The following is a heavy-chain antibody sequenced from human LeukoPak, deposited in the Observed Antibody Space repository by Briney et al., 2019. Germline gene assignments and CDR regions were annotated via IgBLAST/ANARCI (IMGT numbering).Heavy chain of an antibody. Sequence: AGGSLRLSCAASGFTFSNAWMSWVRQAPGKGLKWVGRIKRKTDGGTTDYAAPVKGRFTISRDDSKNMLYLQMNSLKNEDTAVYYCTTDSVTARRDDAFDIWGQGTVTVSS. J-gene: IGHJ3*02. CDR1: GFTFSNAW. CDR2: IKRKTDGGTT. V-gene: IGHV3-15*01. CDR3: TTDSVTARRDDAFDI. D-gene: IGHD2-21*02.